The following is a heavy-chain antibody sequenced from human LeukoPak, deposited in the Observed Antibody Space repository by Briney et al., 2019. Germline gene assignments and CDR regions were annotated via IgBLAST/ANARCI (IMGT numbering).Heavy chain of an antibody. J-gene: IGHJ4*02. CDR2: IYSGGST. Sequence: PGGSLRLSCAASGFTVSSNYMSWVRQAPGKGLEWVSVIYSGGSTYYADSVKGRFTISRDNSKNTLYLQMNSLRAEDTAVYYCARSRAPGTYLHWGQGTLVTVSS. CDR1: GFTVSSNY. D-gene: IGHD1-26*01. V-gene: IGHV3-53*01. CDR3: ARSRAPGTYLH.